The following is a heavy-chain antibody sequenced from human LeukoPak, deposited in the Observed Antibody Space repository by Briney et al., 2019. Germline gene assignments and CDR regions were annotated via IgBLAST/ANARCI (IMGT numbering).Heavy chain of an antibody. CDR2: ISYDGSNK. D-gene: IGHD1-26*01. V-gene: IGHV3-30-3*01. CDR3: ARDPSGSYDRYWFDP. CDR1: GFTFSSYA. J-gene: IGHJ5*02. Sequence: PGGSLRLSCAASGFTFSSYAMHWVRQAPGKGLEWVAVISYDGSNKYYADSVKGRFTISRDNSKNTLYLQMNSLRAEDTAVYYCARDPSGSYDRYWFDPWGQGTLVTVSS.